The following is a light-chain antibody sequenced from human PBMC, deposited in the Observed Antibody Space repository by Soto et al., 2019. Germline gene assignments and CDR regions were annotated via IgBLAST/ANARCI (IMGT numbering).Light chain of an antibody. CDR3: QLLSCYPLT. J-gene: IGKJ4*01. V-gene: IGKV1-9*01. CDR1: QALSHY. CDR2: SAS. Sequence: DIQLTQSPSVLSASVGDTVTIPFRASQALSHYLAWYQQKPGKAPDLLIYSASTLQSGVPSRFSGSVSETDFSLTIRALQPEDFATYYCQLLSCYPLTFGGGTKVEIK.